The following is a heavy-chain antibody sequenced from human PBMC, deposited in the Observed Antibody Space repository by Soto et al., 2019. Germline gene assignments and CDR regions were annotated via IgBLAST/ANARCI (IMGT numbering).Heavy chain of an antibody. CDR1: GYTFTSYA. CDR3: ARGRIQLWLRYFDY. Sequence: ASVKVSCKASGYTFTSYAMHWVRQAPGQRLEWMGWINAGNGNAKYSQKFQGRVTITRDTSASTAYMELSSLRSEDTAVYYCARGRIQLWLRYFDYWGQGTLVTVSS. J-gene: IGHJ4*02. D-gene: IGHD5-18*01. CDR2: INAGNGNA. V-gene: IGHV1-3*01.